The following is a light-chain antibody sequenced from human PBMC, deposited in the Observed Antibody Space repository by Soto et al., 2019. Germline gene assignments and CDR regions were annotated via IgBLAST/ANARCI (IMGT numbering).Light chain of an antibody. V-gene: IGKV1-39*01. CDR3: QQCSNFPRP. CDR2: AAS. Sequence: SRMIASKSSLSASVGDRVTLPCRASQNIDRYLNWYQQKPGKAPKPLIYAASSLQSGVPSRFSGSASGTEFTLTITRLEPEDFATYYCQQCSNFPRPFGQGTKVAIK. J-gene: IGKJ1*01. CDR1: QNIDRY.